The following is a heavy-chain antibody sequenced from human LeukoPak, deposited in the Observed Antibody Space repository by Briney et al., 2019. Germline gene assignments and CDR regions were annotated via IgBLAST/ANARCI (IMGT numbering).Heavy chain of an antibody. Sequence: TGGSLRLSCAASGFTFSSYSMNWVRQAPGKGLEWVSSISSSSSYIYYADSVKGRFTISRDNAKNSLYLQMNSLRAEDTAVYYCARDSDYGHDAFDIWGQGTMVIVSS. CDR2: ISSSSSYI. V-gene: IGHV3-21*01. D-gene: IGHD3-16*01. J-gene: IGHJ3*02. CDR3: ARDSDYGHDAFDI. CDR1: GFTFSSYS.